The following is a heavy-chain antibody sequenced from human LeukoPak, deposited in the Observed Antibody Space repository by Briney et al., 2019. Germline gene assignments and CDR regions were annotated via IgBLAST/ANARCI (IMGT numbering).Heavy chain of an antibody. J-gene: IGHJ3*02. CDR2: IKEDGSDK. CDR3: ARGHMAI. Sequence: GGSLRLSCAVSGFTLNNYWMSWVRQTPGKGLEWVANIKEDGSDKYYVDSVKGRFTISRDTAKNSLFLQINNLRAEDTAVYYCARGHMAIWGQGTMVTVSS. CDR1: GFTLNNYW. V-gene: IGHV3-7*01. D-gene: IGHD5-24*01.